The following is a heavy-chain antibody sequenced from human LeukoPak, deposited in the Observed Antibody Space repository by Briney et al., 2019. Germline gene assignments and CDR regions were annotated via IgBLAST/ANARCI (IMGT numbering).Heavy chain of an antibody. Sequence: SQTLSLTCAISGDSVSSNSAAWNWIRQSPSRGLEWLGRTYYRSKWYNDYAVSVKSRITINPDTSKNQFSLMLTSVTAADTAVYYCARGECGIDCPKYNWFHPWGQGTLVTVSS. V-gene: IGHV6-1*01. CDR2: TYYRSKWYN. CDR1: GDSVSSNSAA. CDR3: ARGECGIDCPKYNWFHP. J-gene: IGHJ5*02. D-gene: IGHD2-21*02.